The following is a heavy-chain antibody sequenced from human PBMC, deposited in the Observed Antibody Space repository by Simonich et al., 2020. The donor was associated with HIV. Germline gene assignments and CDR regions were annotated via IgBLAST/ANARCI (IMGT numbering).Heavy chain of an antibody. CDR1: GYSISSGYY. D-gene: IGHD3-3*01. J-gene: IGHJ6*02. Sequence: QVQLQESGPGLVKPSETLSLTCAVSGYSISSGYYWGWIRQPPGKGLEGIGSMFHSRRTSYHPPRKSRVTISVDTSKNQFSLKLSSVTAADTALYYCARDGWSYYNFWAGYGMDVWGQGTTVTVSS. V-gene: IGHV4-38-2*02. CDR3: ARDGWSYYNFWAGYGMDV. CDR2: MFHSRRT.